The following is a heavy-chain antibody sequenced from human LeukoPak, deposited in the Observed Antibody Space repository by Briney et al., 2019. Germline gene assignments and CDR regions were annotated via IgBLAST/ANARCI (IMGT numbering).Heavy chain of an antibody. V-gene: IGHV3-30-3*01. J-gene: IGHJ4*02. Sequence: PGRSLRLSCAASGFAFSIYAMHWVRQGPGKGLEWVALVSYDGGSKYYADSVKGRITISRDNSKNTLHLQMNSLRTEDTAVYYCARVKGGIAAAGNYFDYWGQGTLVTVSS. CDR1: GFAFSIYA. D-gene: IGHD6-13*01. CDR3: ARVKGGIAAAGNYFDY. CDR2: VSYDGGSK.